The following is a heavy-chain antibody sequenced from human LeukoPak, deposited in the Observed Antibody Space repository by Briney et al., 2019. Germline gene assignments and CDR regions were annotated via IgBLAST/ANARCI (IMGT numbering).Heavy chain of an antibody. CDR3: AKGITMIVVAGYYFDY. CDR2: ISGDGGST. CDR1: GFTFDDYA. Sequence: VGSLRLSCAASGFTFDDYAMHWVRQAPGKGLGWVSLISGDGGSTYYADSVKGRFTISRDNSKNSLYLQMNNLRTEDTALYYCAKGITMIVVAGYYFDYWGQGTLVTVSS. V-gene: IGHV3-43*02. D-gene: IGHD3-22*01. J-gene: IGHJ4*02.